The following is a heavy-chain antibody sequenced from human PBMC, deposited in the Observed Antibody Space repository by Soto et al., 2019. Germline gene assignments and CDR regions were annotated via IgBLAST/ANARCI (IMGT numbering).Heavy chain of an antibody. V-gene: IGHV3-7*01. CDR3: ARRRDGVDY. CDR2: TKQDGSEK. D-gene: IGHD3-16*01. Sequence: EVQLVESGGGLVQPGGSLRLSCVVSGFPLSSYWMSWVRQAPGKGLEWVANTKQDGSEKYYVDSVKGRFTISRDNAKNSLYLQMNSRRAGDSAVFYCARRRDGVDYGGRGPLVPVSS. J-gene: IGHJ4*02. CDR1: GFPLSSYW.